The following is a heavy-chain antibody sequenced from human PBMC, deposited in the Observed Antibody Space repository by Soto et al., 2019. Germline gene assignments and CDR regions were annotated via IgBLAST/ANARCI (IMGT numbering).Heavy chain of an antibody. CDR1: GFTFTYYA. CDR2: ISANGQGI. J-gene: IGHJ4*02. Sequence: EVQLLESGGGLVQPGGSLRLSCTASGFTFTYYAFSWVRQAPGKGLEWVSAISANGQGIYYADSVRGRFTISRDNSKNTVFLHMDSLRAEDTAVYYCAKDRDYPRDQFDYWGQGTLVTVSS. D-gene: IGHD2-2*01. CDR3: AKDRDYPRDQFDY. V-gene: IGHV3-23*01.